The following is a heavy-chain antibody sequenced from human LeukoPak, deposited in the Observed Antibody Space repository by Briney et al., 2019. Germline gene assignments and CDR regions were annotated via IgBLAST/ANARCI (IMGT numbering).Heavy chain of an antibody. CDR3: ARSGPAAIRSLYYYYGMDV. Sequence: SETLSLTCAVSGYSISSGYYWGWIRQPPGKGLEWIGSIYHSGSTYYNPSLKSRVTISVDTSKNQFSLKLSSVTAADTAVYYCARSGPAAIRSLYYYYGMDVWGKGTTVTVSS. CDR2: IYHSGST. CDR1: GYSISSGYY. J-gene: IGHJ6*04. D-gene: IGHD2-2*01. V-gene: IGHV4-38-2*01.